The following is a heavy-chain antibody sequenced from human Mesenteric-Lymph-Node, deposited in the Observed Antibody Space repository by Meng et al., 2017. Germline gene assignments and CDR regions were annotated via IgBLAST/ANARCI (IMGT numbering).Heavy chain of an antibody. Sequence: GESLKISCAASGFNFGSYAMSWVRQTPGKGLEWVSGISGSGGTTYYADSVKGRFTISRDNSKNTLFLQMNSLRVEDTAVYYCAKDKSISDDYYYYGMDVWGQGTTVTVSS. CDR2: ISGSGGTT. D-gene: IGHD6-6*01. V-gene: IGHV3-23*01. J-gene: IGHJ6*02. CDR3: AKDKSISDDYYYYGMDV. CDR1: GFNFGSYA.